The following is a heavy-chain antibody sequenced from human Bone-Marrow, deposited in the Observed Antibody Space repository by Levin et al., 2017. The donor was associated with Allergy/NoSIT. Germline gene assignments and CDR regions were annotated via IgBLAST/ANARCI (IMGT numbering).Heavy chain of an antibody. D-gene: IGHD5-24*01. Sequence: SLKISCAVSGFNVDDYAMHWVRQAPGKGLEWVSGITWNRGKKEYADSVMGRFTISRDSVKNSLYLEMNSLRGEDTALYYCVKDISGDGSKCGHWGEGTLVTVSS. CDR2: ITWNRGKK. CDR3: VKDISGDGSKCGH. CDR1: GFNVDDYA. J-gene: IGHJ4*02. V-gene: IGHV3-9*01.